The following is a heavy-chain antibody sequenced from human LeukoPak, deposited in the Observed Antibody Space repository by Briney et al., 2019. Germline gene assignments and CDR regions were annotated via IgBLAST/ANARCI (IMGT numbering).Heavy chain of an antibody. V-gene: IGHV3-23*01. J-gene: IGHJ6*03. Sequence: PEGSLRLSCAASGFTFSKYAMSWVRQAPGKGLEWVSGISGSGGSTYYADSVKGRFTISRDNSKNTLSLQMNSLRAEDTAVYYCAKDGSSGDFWSGYSRRSYYYYMDVWGKGTTVTVSS. CDR3: AKDGSSGDFWSGYSRRSYYYYMDV. D-gene: IGHD3-3*01. CDR1: GFTFSKYA. CDR2: ISGSGGST.